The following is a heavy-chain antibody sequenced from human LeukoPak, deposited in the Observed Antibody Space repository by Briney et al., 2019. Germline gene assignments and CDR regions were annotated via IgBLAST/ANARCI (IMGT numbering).Heavy chain of an antibody. D-gene: IGHD2-2*01. CDR1: GFTFSSYS. Sequence: PGGSLRLSCAASGFTFSSYSIQWVRQAPGKGLEWVSAISGSGGSTYYADSVKGRFTISRDNSKNTLYLQMNSLRAEDTAVYYCAKDRGYCSSTSCLAFDYWGQGTLVTVSS. CDR2: ISGSGGST. CDR3: AKDRGYCSSTSCLAFDY. J-gene: IGHJ4*02. V-gene: IGHV3-23*01.